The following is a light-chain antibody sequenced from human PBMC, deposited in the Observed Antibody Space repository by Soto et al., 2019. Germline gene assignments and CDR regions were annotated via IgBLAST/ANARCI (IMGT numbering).Light chain of an antibody. J-gene: IGKJ1*01. CDR3: QQYNTFST. CDR1: QSISSR. V-gene: IGKV1-5*01. CDR2: DVS. Sequence: DIPMTQSPSTLSASVGDRVTITCRASQSISSRLAWYQQKPGKAPKLLIYDVSNLESGVPSRFSGSGSGTEFTLTISSLQPDDFATYYCQQYNTFSTFGQGTKVEIK.